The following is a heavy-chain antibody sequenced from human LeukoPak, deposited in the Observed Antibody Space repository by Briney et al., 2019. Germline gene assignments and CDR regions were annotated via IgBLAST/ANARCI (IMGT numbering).Heavy chain of an antibody. CDR2: INRSGGRA. CDR1: GYTFTSYY. V-gene: IGHV1-46*01. D-gene: IGHD2-2*01. J-gene: IGHJ4*02. CDR3: ARGPYCSSTSCYVGFDY. Sequence: ASVKGSCKAAGYTFTSYYMHWVRQAPGQGREWMGIINRSGGRARYAQKFQGGVTMTRDTSTSTVSMELSSLSSEDTAVYYCARGPYCSSTSCYVGFDYWGQGTLVTVSS.